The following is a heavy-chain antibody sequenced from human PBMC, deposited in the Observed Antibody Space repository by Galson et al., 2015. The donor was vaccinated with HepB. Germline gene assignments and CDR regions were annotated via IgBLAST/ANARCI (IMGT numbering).Heavy chain of an antibody. V-gene: IGHV7-4-1*02. CDR3: ALSLQGGAENFFDY. J-gene: IGHJ4*02. CDR1: GYTFTSYA. CDR2: INTNTGNP. D-gene: IGHD3-16*01. Sequence: SVKVSCKASGYTFTSYAMNWVRQAPGQGLEWMGWINTNTGNPTYAQGFTGRFVFSLDTSVSTAYLQISSLKAEDTAVYYCALSLQGGAENFFDYWGQGTLVTVSS.